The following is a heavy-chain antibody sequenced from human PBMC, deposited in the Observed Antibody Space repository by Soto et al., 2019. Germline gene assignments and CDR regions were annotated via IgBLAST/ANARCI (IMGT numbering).Heavy chain of an antibody. V-gene: IGHV1-2*04. CDR1: GYTFTGYY. J-gene: IGHJ4*02. CDR2: INPNSGGT. D-gene: IGHD3-16*01. Sequence: ASVKVSCKASGYTFTGYYMYWVRQAPGQGLEWMGWINPNSGGTNYAQKFQGWVTMTRDTSISTAYMELSRLRSDDTAVYYCARDSFEGGERMSGIVYWGQGTLVTVSS. CDR3: ARDSFEGGERMSGIVY.